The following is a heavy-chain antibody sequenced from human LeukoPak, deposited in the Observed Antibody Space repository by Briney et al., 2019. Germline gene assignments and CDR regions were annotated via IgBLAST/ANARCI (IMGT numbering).Heavy chain of an antibody. J-gene: IGHJ3*02. CDR1: GYTFTSYY. CDR2: INPSGGST. CDR3: ARDITMIVVPTKRRPCAFDI. Sequence: GASVKVSCKASGYTFTSYYMHWVRQAPGQGLEWMGIINPSGGSTSYAQKFQGRVTMTRDTSTSTVYMELSSLRSEDTAVYYCARDITMIVVPTKRRPCAFDIWGQGTMVTVSS. D-gene: IGHD3-22*01. V-gene: IGHV1-46*01.